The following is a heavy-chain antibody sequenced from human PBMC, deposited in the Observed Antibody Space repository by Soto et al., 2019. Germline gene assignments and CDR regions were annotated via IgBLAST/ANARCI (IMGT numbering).Heavy chain of an antibody. V-gene: IGHV1-69*01. J-gene: IGHJ6*02. Sequence: QVQLVQSGAEVKKPGSSVKVSCKASGGTFSSYAISWVRQAPGQGLEWMGGIIPIFGTANYAQKFQGRVTITADESTSTAYMELSSLRSEDTAVYYCASRRGYARPQDYYYGMDVWGQGTTVTVSS. D-gene: IGHD5-12*01. CDR3: ASRRGYARPQDYYYGMDV. CDR1: GGTFSSYA. CDR2: IIPIFGTA.